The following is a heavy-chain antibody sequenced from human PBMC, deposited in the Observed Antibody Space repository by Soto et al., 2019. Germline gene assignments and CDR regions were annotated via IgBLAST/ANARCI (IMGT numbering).Heavy chain of an antibody. CDR3: AKAIKYYDILTGYNDDAFDI. Sequence: EVQLVESGGGLVQPGRSLRLSCAASGFTFDDYAMHWVRQAPGKGLEWVSGISWNSGSIGYADSVKGRFTISRDNAKNSLYLQMNSLRAEDTALYYCAKAIKYYDILTGYNDDAFDIWGQGTMVTVSS. CDR2: ISWNSGSI. D-gene: IGHD3-9*01. V-gene: IGHV3-9*01. J-gene: IGHJ3*02. CDR1: GFTFDDYA.